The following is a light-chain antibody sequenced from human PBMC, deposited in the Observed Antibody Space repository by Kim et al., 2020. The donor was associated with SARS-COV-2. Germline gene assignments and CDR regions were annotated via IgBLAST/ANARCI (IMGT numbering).Light chain of an antibody. V-gene: IGKV3-11*01. J-gene: IGKJ4*01. CDR2: DAS. CDR1: QSVSPY. CDR3: QLRTNWLT. Sequence: SLSPGDRATLSCRASQSVSPYLAWYQQKPGQAPRLLIYDASKRATGIPARFSGSGSGTDFTLTISSLEPDDFAVYYCQLRTNWLTSGGGTKVDIK.